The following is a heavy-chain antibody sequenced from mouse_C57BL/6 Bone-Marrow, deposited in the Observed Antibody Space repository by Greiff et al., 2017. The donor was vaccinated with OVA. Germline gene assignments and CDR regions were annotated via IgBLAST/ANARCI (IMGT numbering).Heavy chain of an antibody. Sequence: EVQLQQSGPELVKPGASVKISCKASGYTFTDYYMNWVKQSHGKSLEWIGDINPNNGGTSYNQKFKGKATLTVDKSSSTGYMKLRSLTSEDSAVYYCAREEICCDNYDNFDNWGQGTTLTVSS. CDR3: AREEICCDNYDNFDN. CDR2: INPNNGGT. J-gene: IGHJ2*01. CDR1: GYTFTDYY. V-gene: IGHV1-26*01. D-gene: IGHD2-1*01.